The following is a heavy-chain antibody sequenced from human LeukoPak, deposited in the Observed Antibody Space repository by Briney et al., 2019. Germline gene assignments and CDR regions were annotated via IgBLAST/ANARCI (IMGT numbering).Heavy chain of an antibody. J-gene: IGHJ1*01. V-gene: IGHV3-7*01. Sequence: PGGSLRLSCAASGFTFSSYWMSWVRQAPGKGLEWVANIKQDGSEKYYVDSVKGRFTISRDNAKNSLYLQMNSLRAEDTAVYYCARGDSSSWYFEYLQHWGQGTLVTVSS. CDR1: GFTFSSYW. CDR2: IKQDGSEK. CDR3: ARGDSSSWYFEYLQH. D-gene: IGHD6-13*01.